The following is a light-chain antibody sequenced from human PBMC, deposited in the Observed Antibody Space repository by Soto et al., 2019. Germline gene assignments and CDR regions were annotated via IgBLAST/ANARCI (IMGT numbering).Light chain of an antibody. CDR2: GAS. Sequence: ENVLTQAPGTPFFSPGEKATLSRRASQSVSSSYLAWYQQKPGQAPRLLIYGASSRATGIPDRFSGSGSGTDFTLTISRLEPEDFAVYYCQQYGSSPRTFGQGTKVDIK. CDR1: QSVSSSY. V-gene: IGKV3-20*01. CDR3: QQYGSSPRT. J-gene: IGKJ1*01.